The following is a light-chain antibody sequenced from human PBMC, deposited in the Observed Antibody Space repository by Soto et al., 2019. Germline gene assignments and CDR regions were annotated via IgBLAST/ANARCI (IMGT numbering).Light chain of an antibody. V-gene: IGKV3-20*01. CDR3: QQYGSAPLT. Sequence: ETVLTQSPGTLSLSPGERATLSCRASQSVNNNYLSWYQQKPGQAPRLLIYGASRRATGIPDRFSGSGSGTDFTLTISRLEPEDFAVYYCQQYGSAPLTFGGGTKVEIK. CDR2: GAS. CDR1: QSVNNNY. J-gene: IGKJ4*01.